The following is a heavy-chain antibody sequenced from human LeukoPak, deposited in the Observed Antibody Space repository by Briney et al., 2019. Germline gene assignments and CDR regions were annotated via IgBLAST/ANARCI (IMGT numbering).Heavy chain of an antibody. CDR3: ARRRDGYNSLVY. CDR1: GGSFSGYY. Sequence: PSETLSLTCAVYGGSFSGYYWSWIRQPPGKGLEGIGEINHSGSTNYNPSLKSRVTISVDTSKNQFSLKLSSVTAADTAVYYCARRRDGYNSLVYWGQGTLVTVSS. CDR2: INHSGST. J-gene: IGHJ4*02. D-gene: IGHD5-24*01. V-gene: IGHV4-34*01.